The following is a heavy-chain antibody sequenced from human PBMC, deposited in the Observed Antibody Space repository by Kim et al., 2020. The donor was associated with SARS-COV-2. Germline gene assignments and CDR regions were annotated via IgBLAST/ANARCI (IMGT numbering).Heavy chain of an antibody. Sequence: GGSLRLSCAASGFTFSTYSMNWVRQAPGKGLEWVSSISSSTNYIYYADSVKGRFTISRDSAKNSLYLQMNSLRAEDTAVYYCARGSAAGPNWFDPWGQGT. CDR2: ISSSTNYI. V-gene: IGHV3-21*01. CDR3: ARGSAAGPNWFDP. J-gene: IGHJ5*02. D-gene: IGHD6-13*01. CDR1: GFTFSTYS.